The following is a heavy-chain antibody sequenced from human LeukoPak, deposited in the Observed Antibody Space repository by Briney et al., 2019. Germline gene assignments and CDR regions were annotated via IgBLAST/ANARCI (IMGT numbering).Heavy chain of an antibody. J-gene: IGHJ4*02. CDR2: ISGSGGST. D-gene: IGHD2-2*01. CDR1: GFTFSSYA. Sequence: PGGSLRLSCAASGFTFSSYAMSWVRQAPGKGLEWVSAISGSGGSTYYADSVRGRFTISRDNSKNTLYLQMNSLRAEDTAVYYCAKRYCSSTSCYYDYWGQGTLDTVSS. V-gene: IGHV3-23*01. CDR3: AKRYCSSTSCYYDY.